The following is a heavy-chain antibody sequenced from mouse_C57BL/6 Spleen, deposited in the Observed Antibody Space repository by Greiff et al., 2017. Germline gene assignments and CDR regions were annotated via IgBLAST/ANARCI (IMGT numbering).Heavy chain of an antibody. D-gene: IGHD2-2*01. V-gene: IGHV1-59*01. CDR2: IDPSDSYT. CDR3: APIYYGYGDY. J-gene: IGHJ2*01. CDR1: GYTFTSYW. Sequence: QVQLQQSGAELVRPGTSVKLSCKASGYTFTSYWMHWVKQRPGQGLEWIGVIDPSDSYTNYNQKFKGKATLTVDTSSSTAYMQLSSLTSEDSAVYYCAPIYYGYGDYWGQGTTLTVSS.